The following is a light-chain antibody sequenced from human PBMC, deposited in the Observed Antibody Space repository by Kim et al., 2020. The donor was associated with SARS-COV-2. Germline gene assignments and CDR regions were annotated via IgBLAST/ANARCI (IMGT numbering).Light chain of an antibody. Sequence: QTDTLTCTGNSNNVGKQAASWLLQHQGQPPNLLSYRDNDRPSEISERYSASKSGNPASLTITGLQPEDEADYDCSAWDTRLNAWVFGGGTQLTVL. CDR2: RDN. V-gene: IGLV10-54*04. CDR1: SNNVGKQA. J-gene: IGLJ3*02. CDR3: SAWDTRLNAWV.